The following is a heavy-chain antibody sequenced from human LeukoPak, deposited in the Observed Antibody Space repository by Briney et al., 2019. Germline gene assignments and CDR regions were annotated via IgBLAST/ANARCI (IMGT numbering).Heavy chain of an antibody. J-gene: IGHJ4*02. D-gene: IGHD3-22*01. V-gene: IGHV3-33*01. CDR3: ARASDHYDTNPDY. Sequence: PGGSLRLSCAASGFTFSSYGMHWVRQAPGKGLEWVALIWYDGTSKYYADSVKGQFTISRDTSRNTLYLQMNSLRTEDTAVYYCARASDHYDTNPDYWGQGTLVTVSS. CDR2: IWYDGTSK. CDR1: GFTFSSYG.